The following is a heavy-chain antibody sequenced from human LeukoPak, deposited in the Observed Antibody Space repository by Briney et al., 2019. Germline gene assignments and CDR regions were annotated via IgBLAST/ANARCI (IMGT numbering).Heavy chain of an antibody. J-gene: IGHJ4*02. Sequence: ASVKVSCKASGYTFTGYYMHWVRKTPGQGREWMGWIRPNTGDTNYGRKFQGRVTMTRDTSINTAYMELRSLRSDDRAVYYCARSRRVGNGEYPDYWGQGTLVTVSS. CDR3: ARSRRVGNGEYPDY. V-gene: IGHV1-2*02. D-gene: IGHD3-10*01. CDR1: GYTFTGYY. CDR2: IRPNTGDT.